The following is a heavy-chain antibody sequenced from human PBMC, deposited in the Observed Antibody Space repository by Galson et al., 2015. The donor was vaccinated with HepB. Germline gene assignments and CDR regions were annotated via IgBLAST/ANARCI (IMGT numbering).Heavy chain of an antibody. J-gene: IGHJ6*03. CDR3: ARDGRVAGRDRYYHYYYIDV. D-gene: IGHD6-6*01. CDR2: IVPAFGRE. V-gene: IGHV1-69*13. CDR1: GDTLYYHA. Sequence: SVKVSCKASGDTLYYHAITWIRQAPGQGLEWMGGIVPAFGRENYAQKFQGRISITADESTNTAYMELSSLRSADTAVYYCARDGRVAGRDRYYHYYYIDVWGKGTTVTVSS.